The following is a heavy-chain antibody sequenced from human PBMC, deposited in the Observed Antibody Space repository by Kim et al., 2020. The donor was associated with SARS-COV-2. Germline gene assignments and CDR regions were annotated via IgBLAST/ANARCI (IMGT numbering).Heavy chain of an antibody. CDR2: INHSGST. J-gene: IGHJ6*03. D-gene: IGHD3-22*01. CDR3: ARGLTTAISLYYMDV. V-gene: IGHV4-34*01. Sequence: SETLSLTCAVYGGSFSGYYWSWIRQPPGKGLEWIGEINHSGSTNYNPSLKSRVTISVDTSKNQFSLKLSSVTAADTAVYYCARGLTTAISLYYMDVWGKGTTVTVSS. CDR1: GGSFSGYY.